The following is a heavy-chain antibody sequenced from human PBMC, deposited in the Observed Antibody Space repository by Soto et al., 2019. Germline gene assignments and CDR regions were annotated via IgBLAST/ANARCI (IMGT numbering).Heavy chain of an antibody. CDR3: ARESPHYDILNGYGVGYYGMEV. CDR2: IYYSGST. Sequence: SETLSLTCTVSGGSISSYYWSCIRQPPGKGLEWIVYIYYSGSTNYNPSLKSRVTISVDTSKNHFSLKLSSVTAADTAVYYCARESPHYDILNGYGVGYYGMEVWGQGTTVTVSS. CDR1: GGSISSYY. D-gene: IGHD3-9*01. J-gene: IGHJ6*01. V-gene: IGHV4-59*01.